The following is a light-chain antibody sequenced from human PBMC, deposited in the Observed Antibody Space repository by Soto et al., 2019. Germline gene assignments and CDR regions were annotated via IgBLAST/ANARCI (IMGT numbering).Light chain of an antibody. J-gene: IGKJ1*01. V-gene: IGKV3-15*01. CDR2: GAS. Sequence: EIVMTQSPATLSVSPGERATLSCRASQSVRSNLAWYQQKPGQAPRLLIYGASTRATGIPARFSGSGSGTEFTLTISSLQSEDFAVYYCQQYNYWPRTFGQGTKVEIK. CDR1: QSVRSN. CDR3: QQYNYWPRT.